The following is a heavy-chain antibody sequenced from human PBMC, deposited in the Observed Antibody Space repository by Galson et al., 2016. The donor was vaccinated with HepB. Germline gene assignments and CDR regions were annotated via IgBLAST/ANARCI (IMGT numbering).Heavy chain of an antibody. V-gene: IGHV3-66*01. CDR3: ARDKYAGGFDI. CDR2: IYSGGDT. J-gene: IGHJ3*02. D-gene: IGHD1-26*01. CDR1: GFTVSSNY. Sequence: SLRLSCAASGFTVSSNYMSWVRQAPGKGLEWVAVIYSGGDTYYADSVKDRFTISRDNSKNTLYLQMNSLRAEDTAVFYCARDKYAGGFDIWGQGTMVTVSS.